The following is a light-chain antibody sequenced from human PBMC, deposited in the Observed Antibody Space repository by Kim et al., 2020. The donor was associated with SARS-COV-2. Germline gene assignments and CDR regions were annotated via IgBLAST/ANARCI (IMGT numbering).Light chain of an antibody. Sequence: TDAISCRCSQSLVDSDGNIYLNWFHQRPGQSPRRLIYKVSSRDAGVPDRFSGSGSGTDFTLQISRVEAEDVGVYYCMQGTHWPFTFGPGTKVDIK. CDR3: MQGTHWPFT. J-gene: IGKJ3*01. CDR2: KVS. CDR1: QSLVDSDGNIY. V-gene: IGKV2-30*01.